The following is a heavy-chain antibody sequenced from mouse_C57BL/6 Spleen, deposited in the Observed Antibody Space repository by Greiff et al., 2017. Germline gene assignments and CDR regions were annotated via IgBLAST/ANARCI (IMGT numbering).Heavy chain of an antibody. CDR1: GYTFTDYY. V-gene: IGHV1-19*01. D-gene: IGHD3-1*01. CDR3: ARTRAQDY. J-gene: IGHJ2*01. Sequence: VQLKESGPVLVKPGASVKMSCKASGYTFTDYYMNWVKQSHGKSLLWIGVINPYNGGTSYNQKFKGKATLTVDKSSSTAYMELNCLTSEDSAVDYCARTRAQDYWGKGTTLTVSS. CDR2: INPYNGGT.